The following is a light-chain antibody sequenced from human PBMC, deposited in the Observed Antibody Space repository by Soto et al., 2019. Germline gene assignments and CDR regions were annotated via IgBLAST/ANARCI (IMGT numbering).Light chain of an antibody. Sequence: QSVLTQPPSVSGAPGQRVTISCTGSSCNIGTGYDVHWYQQLPGTAPKLLIYGNSIRPSGVPDRFSGSKSGTSASLAITGLQAEDEADYYCQSYDSSLRGSVFGGGTKVTVL. J-gene: IGLJ2*01. CDR1: SCNIGTGYD. CDR3: QSYDSSLRGSV. CDR2: GNS. V-gene: IGLV1-40*01.